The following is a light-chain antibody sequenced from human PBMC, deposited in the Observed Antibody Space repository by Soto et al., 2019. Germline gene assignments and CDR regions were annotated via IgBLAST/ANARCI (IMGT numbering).Light chain of an antibody. CDR1: RSISDW. Sequence: DIQMTQSASTLSASVGDRGTITCRASRSISDWLAWYQQKPGKAPELLIFDASNLKSGVSSRFSGSGSGTEFTLTISRLQPDDVATYYCLQYSSHSWTFGQGTKVDIK. J-gene: IGKJ1*01. V-gene: IGKV1-5*01. CDR3: LQYSSHSWT. CDR2: DAS.